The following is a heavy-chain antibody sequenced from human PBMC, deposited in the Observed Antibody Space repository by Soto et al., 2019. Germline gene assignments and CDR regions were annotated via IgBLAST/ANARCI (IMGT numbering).Heavy chain of an antibody. CDR3: TRSMITTAGTDAFDL. CDR2: ISPSSGGT. Sequence: QVQLVQSGAEVKKPGASVRVSCKASGYTFTSYYIHWVRQAPGHGHEWMGMISPSSGGTDYAKKFQGRVTMTMDTSTSTVYMELSRLRSEDTAVYYCTRSMITTAGTDAFDLWGQGTLVTVSS. CDR1: GYTFTSYY. V-gene: IGHV1-46*03. J-gene: IGHJ3*01. D-gene: IGHD6-13*01.